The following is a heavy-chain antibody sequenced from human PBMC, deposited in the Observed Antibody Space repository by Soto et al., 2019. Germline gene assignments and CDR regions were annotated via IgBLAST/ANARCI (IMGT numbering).Heavy chain of an antibody. J-gene: IGHJ6*02. V-gene: IGHV1-18*01. CDR1: GYNFANYG. D-gene: IGHD3-3*01. CDR3: ARDAAYNDFWGGVMELYSYNMDV. Sequence: QVQLVQSEAEVKKPGASLKVSCRASGYNFANYGISWVRQAPGQGLEWMGLISAHNGDTKYAQKVQGRVTMTADTSTSKAYIEMWSLRSDDTAVYYCARDAAYNDFWGGVMELYSYNMDVWGQGTTVTV. CDR2: ISAHNGDT.